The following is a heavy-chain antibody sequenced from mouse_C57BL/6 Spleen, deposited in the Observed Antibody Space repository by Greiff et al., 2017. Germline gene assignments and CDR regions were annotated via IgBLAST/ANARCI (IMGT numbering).Heavy chain of an antibody. CDR2: IYPGDGDT. J-gene: IGHJ1*03. V-gene: IGHV1-82*01. Sequence: QVQLQQSGPELVKPGASVKISCKASGYAFSSSWMNWVKQRPGKGLEWIGRIYPGDGDTNYTGKFKGKATLTADKSSSTAYMQPSSLTSEDSAVYCCARSRIYYGNYEWYFDVWGTGTTVTVSS. CDR3: ARSRIYYGNYEWYFDV. D-gene: IGHD2-1*01. CDR1: GYAFSSSW.